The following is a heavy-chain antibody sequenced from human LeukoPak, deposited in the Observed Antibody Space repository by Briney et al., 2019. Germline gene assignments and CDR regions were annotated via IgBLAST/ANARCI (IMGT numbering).Heavy chain of an antibody. Sequence: ASVKVSCKASGYTFTSYDINWVRQATGQGLEWMGWMNPNSGNTGYAQKFQGRVTMTRNTSISTAYMELSSLRSEDTAVYYCARAGYDYVWGSYRRAPFDYWGQGTLVTVSS. J-gene: IGHJ4*02. V-gene: IGHV1-8*01. CDR2: MNPNSGNT. D-gene: IGHD3-16*02. CDR1: GYTFTSYD. CDR3: ARAGYDYVWGSYRRAPFDY.